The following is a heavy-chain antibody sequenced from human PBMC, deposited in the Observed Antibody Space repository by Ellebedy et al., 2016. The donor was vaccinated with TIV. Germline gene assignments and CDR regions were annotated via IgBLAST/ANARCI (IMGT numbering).Heavy chain of an antibody. D-gene: IGHD4-17*01. Sequence: GGSLRLSCAASGFTFNSYWMTWVRQAPGKGLEWVANINQDGSDKYYVDSLRGRFTISRDNAKNSLYLEMNSLRAEDTAVYYCATDGSYGDYLSPAHAFEIWGQGTMVAVSS. CDR2: INQDGSDK. J-gene: IGHJ3*02. CDR1: GFTFNSYW. V-gene: IGHV3-7*01. CDR3: ATDGSYGDYLSPAHAFEI.